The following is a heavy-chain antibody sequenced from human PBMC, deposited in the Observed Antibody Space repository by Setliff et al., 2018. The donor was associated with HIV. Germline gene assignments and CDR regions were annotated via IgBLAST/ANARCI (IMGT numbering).Heavy chain of an antibody. CDR2: ISGSGGST. CDR3: AKDSNPGHMIVVAYDAFDI. Sequence: GDSLKISCAASGFTFSSYAMSWVRQAPGKGLEWVSAISGSGGSTYYADSVKGRFTISRDNSKDTLYLQMISLRAEDTAVYYCAKDSNPGHMIVVAYDAFDIWGQGTMVTVSS. D-gene: IGHD3-22*01. CDR1: GFTFSSYA. J-gene: IGHJ3*02. V-gene: IGHV3-23*01.